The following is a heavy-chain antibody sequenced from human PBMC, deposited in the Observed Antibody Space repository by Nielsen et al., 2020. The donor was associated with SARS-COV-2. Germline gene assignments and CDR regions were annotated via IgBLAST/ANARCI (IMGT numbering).Heavy chain of an antibody. D-gene: IGHD4-23*01. V-gene: IGHV2-70*01. CDR2: IDWDDET. J-gene: IGHJ4*02. CDR3: ARTYYGGNSAFFDY. Sequence: SGPTLVKPTQTLTLTCSFSGFSLTTSKMCVSWIRQPPGKALEWLALIDWDDETLYSTSLKTRLTISKDTSKNQVVLTMTNMDPVDTATYYCARTYYGGNSAFFDYWGQGTLVTVSS. CDR1: GFSLTTSKMC.